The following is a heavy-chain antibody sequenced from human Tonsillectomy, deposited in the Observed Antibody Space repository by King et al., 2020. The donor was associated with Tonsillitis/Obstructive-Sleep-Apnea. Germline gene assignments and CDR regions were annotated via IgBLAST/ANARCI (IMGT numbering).Heavy chain of an antibody. Sequence: VQLVESGGGVVQPGRSLRLSCAASGFTFRNYGMHWVRQAPGKGLEWVAVIWDDGSNKYYADSVKGRFTISRDNSKNTLYLQMNSLRAEDSAVYYWARDRVPILTGYHFDYWGQGTLVTVSS. CDR1: GFTFRNYG. J-gene: IGHJ4*02. D-gene: IGHD3-9*01. CDR3: ARDRVPILTGYHFDY. V-gene: IGHV3-33*01. CDR2: IWDDGSNK.